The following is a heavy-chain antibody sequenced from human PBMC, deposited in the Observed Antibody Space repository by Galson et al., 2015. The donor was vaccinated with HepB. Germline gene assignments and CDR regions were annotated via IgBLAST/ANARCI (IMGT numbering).Heavy chain of an antibody. CDR2: ISYDGSNK. Sequence: SLRLSCAASGFTFSSYGMHWVRQAPGKGLEWVAVISYDGSNKYYADSVKGRFTISRDNSKNTLYLQMNSLRAEDTAVYYCAKPYYGDYAGFDYWGQGTLVTVSS. J-gene: IGHJ4*02. CDR1: GFTFSSYG. CDR3: AKPYYGDYAGFDY. V-gene: IGHV3-30*18. D-gene: IGHD4-17*01.